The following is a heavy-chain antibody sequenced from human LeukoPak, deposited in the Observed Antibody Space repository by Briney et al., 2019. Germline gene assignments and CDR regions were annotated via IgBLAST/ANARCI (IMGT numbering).Heavy chain of an antibody. V-gene: IGHV3-30*19. CDR2: IWYDGSNK. D-gene: IGHD5-12*01. CDR3: ARRRWLRLGDFDY. Sequence: GRSLRLSCAASGFTFSSYGMHWVRQAPGKGLEWVAVIWYDGSNKYYADSVKGRFTISRDNSKNTLYLQMNSLRAEDTAVYYCARRRWLRLGDFDYWGQGTLVTVSS. J-gene: IGHJ4*02. CDR1: GFTFSSYG.